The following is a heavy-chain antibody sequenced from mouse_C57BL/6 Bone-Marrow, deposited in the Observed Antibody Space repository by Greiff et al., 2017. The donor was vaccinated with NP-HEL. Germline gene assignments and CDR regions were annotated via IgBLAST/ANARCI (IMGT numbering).Heavy chain of an antibody. CDR1: GFPITSGYY. V-gene: IGHV12-3*01. Sequence: VQLVESGPGLVKPSQSLFLTCSITGFPITSGYYWIWLRQSPGKPLEWMGYITHSGETFYNPSLQSPISITRETSKNQFFLQLNSVTTEDTAMYYCAGDYDGYWYFDVWGTGTTVTVSS. CDR2: ITHSGET. CDR3: AGDYDGYWYFDV. J-gene: IGHJ1*03. D-gene: IGHD2-3*01.